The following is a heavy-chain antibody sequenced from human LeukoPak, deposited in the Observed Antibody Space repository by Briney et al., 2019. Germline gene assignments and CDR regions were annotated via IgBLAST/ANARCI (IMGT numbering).Heavy chain of an antibody. V-gene: IGHV4-59*11. Sequence: SETLSLTCTVSGVSMSSHYWTWLRQDPGTGLEWLGNIYHTGSTSYNPALESRVTISLDTSNNQFSLKLTSVTAADTAVYYCAKEGGPARPGLDFWGQGTLVTVSS. J-gene: IGHJ4*02. D-gene: IGHD6-6*01. CDR2: IYHTGST. CDR1: GVSMSSHY. CDR3: AKEGGPARPGLDF.